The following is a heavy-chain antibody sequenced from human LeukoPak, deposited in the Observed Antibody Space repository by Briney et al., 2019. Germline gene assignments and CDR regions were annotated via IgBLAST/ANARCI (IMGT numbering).Heavy chain of an antibody. D-gene: IGHD5-18*01. CDR2: FYSGGSS. J-gene: IGHJ4*02. V-gene: IGHV3-53*01. Sequence: PGGSLRLSCAAPGFTVRSIYMTWVRQAPGKGLEWVSSFYSGGSSSYADSVKGRFIISRDSSTDTLYLQMNSLRVEDTAVYFCARDRGYGYGFFDYWGQGTLVTVSS. CDR3: ARDRGYGYGFFDY. CDR1: GFTVRSIY.